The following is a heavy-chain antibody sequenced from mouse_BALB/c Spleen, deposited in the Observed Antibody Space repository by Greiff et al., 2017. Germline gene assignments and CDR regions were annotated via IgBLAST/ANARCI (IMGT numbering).Heavy chain of an antibody. D-gene: IGHD1-1*02. V-gene: IGHV1-63*02. CDR2: IYPGGGYT. CDR1: GYTFTNYW. CDR3: ARSGRGYFDY. Sequence: QVRLKESGAELVRPGTSVKISCKASGYTFTNYWLGWVKQRPGHGLEWIGDIYPGGGYTNYNEKFKGKATLTADTSSSTAYMQLSSLTSEDSAVYFCARSGRGYFDYWGQGTTLTVSS. J-gene: IGHJ2*01.